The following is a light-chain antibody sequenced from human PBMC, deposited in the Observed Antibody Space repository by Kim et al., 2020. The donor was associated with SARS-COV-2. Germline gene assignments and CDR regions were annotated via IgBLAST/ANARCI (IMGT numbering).Light chain of an antibody. V-gene: IGLV2-11*01. J-gene: IGLJ3*02. CDR3: CSYAGSYTWV. CDR1: SSDVGGYDL. Sequence: QSALTQPRSVSGSPGQSVTISCTGTSSDVGGYDLVSWYQQHPGKAPKLMICDVSNRPSGVPDRFSGSKSGNTASLTISRLQADDEADYYCCSYAGSYTWVFGGGTALTVL. CDR2: DVS.